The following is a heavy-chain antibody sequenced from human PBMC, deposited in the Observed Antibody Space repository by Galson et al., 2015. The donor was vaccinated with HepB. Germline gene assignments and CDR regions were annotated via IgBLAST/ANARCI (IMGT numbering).Heavy chain of an antibody. Sequence: SLRLSCAASGFTFSSYGMHWVRQAPGEGLEWVAVIWYDGSNKYYADSVKGRFTISRDNSKNTLYLQMNSLRAEDTAVYYCAKGWDSSGWTRTHYYYYGMDVWGQGTTVTVSS. CDR3: AKGWDSSGWTRTHYYYYGMDV. J-gene: IGHJ6*02. D-gene: IGHD6-19*01. V-gene: IGHV3-33*06. CDR2: IWYDGSNK. CDR1: GFTFSSYG.